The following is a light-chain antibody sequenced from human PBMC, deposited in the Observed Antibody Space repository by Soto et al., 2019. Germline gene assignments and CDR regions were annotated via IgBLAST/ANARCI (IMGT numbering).Light chain of an antibody. J-gene: IGKJ4*01. CDR2: TVS. V-gene: IGKV1-9*01. Sequence: QLTQSPSFLSASVGDRLTNTCRASQDINNFLALYQQKPGKAPKLLIYTVSTLQRGVPSRFSGSGSGTEFTLTISSLQPEDFATYYCQQVNRYHVTFGGGTKVDIK. CDR3: QQVNRYHVT. CDR1: QDINNF.